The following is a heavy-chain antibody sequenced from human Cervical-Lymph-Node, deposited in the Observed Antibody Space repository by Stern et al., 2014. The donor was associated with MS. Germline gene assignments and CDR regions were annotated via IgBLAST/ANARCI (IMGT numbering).Heavy chain of an antibody. Sequence: VQLVESGPGLVKPSETLSLTCTVSGGSFNNYYWSWIRQPPGKGLEWIGYIYQDGSTKYNPSLKSRVTISLHTSKKQFSLRLTFVTPAGPALYFRAEVGDCSGGTCFSTSWFHPWGPGTLVTVSS. CDR1: GGSFNNYY. J-gene: IGHJ5*02. CDR3: AEVGDCSGGTCFSTSWFHP. CDR2: IYQDGST. D-gene: IGHD2-15*01. V-gene: IGHV4-59*03.